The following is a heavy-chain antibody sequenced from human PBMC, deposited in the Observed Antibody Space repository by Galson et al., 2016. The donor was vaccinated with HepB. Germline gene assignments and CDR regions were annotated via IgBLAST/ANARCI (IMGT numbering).Heavy chain of an antibody. CDR1: GGSIRSHY. V-gene: IGHV4-59*11. J-gene: IGHJ6*02. CDR3: VGEVGFFGEIV. CDR2: THPSGVT. Sequence: SETLSLTCTVSGGSIRSHYWNWIRQPPEKGFEWIGNTHPSGVTAYRPSLKSRATMSVDASSKQVSLKMTSVTAADTAVYYCVGEVGFFGEIVWGQGTTVTVSS. D-gene: IGHD3-10*01.